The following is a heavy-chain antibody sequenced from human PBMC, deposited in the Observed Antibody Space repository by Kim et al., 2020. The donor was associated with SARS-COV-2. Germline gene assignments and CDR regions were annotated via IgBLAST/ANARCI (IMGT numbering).Heavy chain of an antibody. V-gene: IGHV5-51*01. J-gene: IGHJ3*02. CDR3: ARVGARGDAFDI. D-gene: IGHD1-26*01. Sequence: YSPSFQGQDTIPADKSISTAYLQWSSLKASDTAMYYCARVGARGDAFDIWGQGTMVTVSS.